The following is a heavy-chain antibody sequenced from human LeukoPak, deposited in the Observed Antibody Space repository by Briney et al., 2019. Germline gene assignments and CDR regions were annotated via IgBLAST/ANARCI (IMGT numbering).Heavy chain of an antibody. Sequence: GGSLRLSCAASGFAFSSYTMNEVRQAPGKGLDSVSSISSSSRYIYYADSVKGRLTISRDNAKNSLYLQMNSLRAEYTSVYYCARDPTPRYCSGGSCYTHYGMDVWGQGTTVTVSS. V-gene: IGHV3-21*01. CDR2: ISSSSRYI. J-gene: IGHJ6*02. D-gene: IGHD2-15*01. CDR3: ARDPTPRYCSGGSCYTHYGMDV. CDR1: GFAFSSYT.